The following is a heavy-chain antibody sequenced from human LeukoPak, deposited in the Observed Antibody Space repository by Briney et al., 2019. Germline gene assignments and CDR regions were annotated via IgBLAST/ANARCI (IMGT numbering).Heavy chain of an antibody. CDR3: ARVSGGERWLQFNGHQYYYDY. Sequence: NPGGSLRLSCAASGFTFSDYYMSWIRQAPGKGLEWVSYISSSGSTIYYADSVKGRFTISRDNAKNSLYLQMNSLRAEDTAVYYCARVSGGERWLQFNGHQYYYDYWGQGTLVTVSS. D-gene: IGHD5-24*01. V-gene: IGHV3-11*01. J-gene: IGHJ4*02. CDR2: ISSSGSTI. CDR1: GFTFSDYY.